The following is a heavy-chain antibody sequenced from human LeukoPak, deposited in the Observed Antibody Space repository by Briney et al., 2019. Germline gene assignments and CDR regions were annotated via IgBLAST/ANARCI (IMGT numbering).Heavy chain of an antibody. V-gene: IGHV4-39*07. CDR1: GDSISSITYY. Sequence: SETLSLTCTVSGDSISSITYYWAWIRQPPGKGLEWIGSICNGRTTYYNPSLKSRVTISIDTSKNQFSLKLSSVTAADTAVYYCARARAVAGTFSWFDPWGQGTLVTVSS. CDR2: ICNGRTT. J-gene: IGHJ5*02. D-gene: IGHD6-19*01. CDR3: ARARAVAGTFSWFDP.